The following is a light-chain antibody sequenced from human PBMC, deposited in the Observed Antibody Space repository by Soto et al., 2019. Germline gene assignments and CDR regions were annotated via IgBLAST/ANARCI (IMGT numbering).Light chain of an antibody. CDR1: QGISSY. CDR3: QQLNSYPRSA. V-gene: IGKV1-9*01. Sequence: DIQLTQSPSFLSASVGDRVTITCRASQGISSYLAWYQQKPGKAPKLLIYAASTLQSGVPSRFSGSGSGTEFTLTIISLQPEDFATYYCQQLNSYPRSAFGGGTKVEIK. J-gene: IGKJ4*01. CDR2: AAS.